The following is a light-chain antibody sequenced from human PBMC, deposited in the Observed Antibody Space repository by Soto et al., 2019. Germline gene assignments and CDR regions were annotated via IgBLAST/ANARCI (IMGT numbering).Light chain of an antibody. J-gene: IGKJ1*01. CDR1: QSISSW. CDR3: QQYSTYPT. CDR2: KAS. Sequence: DIQMTQSPSTLSASVGDRVTITCRASQSISSWLAWYQQKPGKAPKLLIYKASSLESGVPSRFSGSGSGTEFTLTISSLQTDDFATYYCQQYSTYPTFGQGTKVEIK. V-gene: IGKV1-5*03.